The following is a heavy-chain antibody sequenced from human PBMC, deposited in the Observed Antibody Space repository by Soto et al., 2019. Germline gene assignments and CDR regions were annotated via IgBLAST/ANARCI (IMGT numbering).Heavy chain of an antibody. CDR1: GGSISSYY. D-gene: IGHD4-17*01. V-gene: IGHV4-59*01. Sequence: SETLSLTCTVSGGSISSYYWSWIRQPPGKGLEWIGYIYYSGSTNYNPSLKSRVTISVDTSKNQFSLKLSSVTAADTAVYYCARATDYGALNIDYLGQGTLLPISS. CDR2: IYYSGST. CDR3: ARATDYGALNIDY. J-gene: IGHJ4*02.